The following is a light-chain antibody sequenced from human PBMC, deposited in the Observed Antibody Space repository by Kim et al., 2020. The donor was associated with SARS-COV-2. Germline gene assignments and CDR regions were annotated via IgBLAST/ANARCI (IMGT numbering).Light chain of an antibody. CDR1: HSVSSY. Sequence: LCPAEIATLSCRARHSVSSYLAWYRQKPGQAPRPLIYDAPNRATGIPARFSGSESGTDFTLTISSLEPEDFAVYYCQQRSNWLITFGQRTRLQIK. CDR3: QQRSNWLIT. J-gene: IGKJ5*01. CDR2: DAP. V-gene: IGKV3-11*01.